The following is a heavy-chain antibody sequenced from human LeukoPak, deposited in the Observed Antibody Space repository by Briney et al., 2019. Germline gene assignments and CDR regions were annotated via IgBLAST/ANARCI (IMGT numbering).Heavy chain of an antibody. CDR1: GGSFSGYY. CDR2: INHSGST. CDR3: ARRITMVRGVGYYYGMDV. J-gene: IGHJ6*04. Sequence: SETLSLTCAVYGGSFSGYYWSWIRQPPGKGLEWIGEINHSGSTNYNPSLKSRVTISVDTSKNQFSLKQSSVTAADTAVYYCARRITMVRGVGYYYGMDVWGKGTTVTVSS. V-gene: IGHV4-34*01. D-gene: IGHD3-10*01.